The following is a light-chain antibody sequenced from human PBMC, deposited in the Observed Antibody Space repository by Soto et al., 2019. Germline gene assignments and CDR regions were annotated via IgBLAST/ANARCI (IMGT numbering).Light chain of an antibody. V-gene: IGKV1-16*01. CDR1: EGINIY. J-gene: IGKJ4*01. CDR2: GAT. CDR3: QQYQRYPPS. Sequence: DVQMTQSPPSLSASVVDRVTIIFLASEGINIYLAWFQQKPGKAPKSLIYGATSLQRGVPSRFSGSGGDTDFSLTISSLQPEDIATYYCQQYQRYPPSFGGGTKVDIK.